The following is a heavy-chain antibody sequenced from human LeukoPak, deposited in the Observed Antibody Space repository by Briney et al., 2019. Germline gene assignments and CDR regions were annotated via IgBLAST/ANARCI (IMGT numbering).Heavy chain of an antibody. Sequence: PGGSLRLSCAASGFTFSSYAMHWVRQAPGKGLEWVAVISYDGSNKYYADSVKGRFTISRDNSKNTLYLQMNSPRAEDTAVYFCSRDQSDDYVWGGYRFRPPTYWGQGTLVTVSS. CDR3: SRDQSDDYVWGGYRFRPPTY. V-gene: IGHV3-30-3*01. D-gene: IGHD3-16*02. CDR2: ISYDGSNK. J-gene: IGHJ4*02. CDR1: GFTFSSYA.